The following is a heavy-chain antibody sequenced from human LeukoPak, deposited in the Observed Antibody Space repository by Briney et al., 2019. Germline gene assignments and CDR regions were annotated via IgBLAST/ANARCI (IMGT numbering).Heavy chain of an antibody. J-gene: IGHJ6*03. V-gene: IGHV3-7*01. D-gene: IGHD6-6*01. CDR2: IKEDGSEK. Sequence: PGGSLRLSCAASGFTFSTYWMSWVRQAPGKGLEWVASIKEDGSEKYSVDSMKGRFTISRDNAKNSLYLQMSSLRAEDTAVYYCARAAHGIAARQGNFLRRKTDYYYYMDVWGKETTVTVSS. CDR1: GFTFSTYW. CDR3: ARAAHGIAARQGNFLRRKTDYYYYMDV.